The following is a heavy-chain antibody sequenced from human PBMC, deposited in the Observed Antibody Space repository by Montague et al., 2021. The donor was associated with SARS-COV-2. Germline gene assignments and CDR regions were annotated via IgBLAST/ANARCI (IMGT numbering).Heavy chain of an antibody. J-gene: IGHJ3*01. V-gene: IGHV3-74*01. D-gene: IGHD3-10*01. CDR1: GFTLSSYW. CDR3: ARYYVSGNYGFDL. CDR2: INSDGSNT. Sequence: SLRLSCAASGFTLSSYWMHWVRQAPGKGLVWVSRINSDGSNTNYADSVKGRFTISRDNAKNTLYLQMISLGAEDTAVYYCARYYVSGNYGFDLWGQGTMVTVSS.